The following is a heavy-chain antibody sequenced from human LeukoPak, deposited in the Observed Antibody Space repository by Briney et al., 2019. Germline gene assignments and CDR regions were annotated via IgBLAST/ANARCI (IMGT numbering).Heavy chain of an antibody. CDR2: INHSGST. CDR3: ASEGDSWLRLDY. Sequence: SETLSLTCAVYGGSFRGYYRSWIRQPPGKGLEWIGEINHSGSTNYNPSLKSRVTISVDTSKNQFSLKLSSVTAADTAVYYCASEGDSWLRLDYWGQGTLVTVSS. CDR1: GGSFRGYY. V-gene: IGHV4-34*01. D-gene: IGHD5-12*01. J-gene: IGHJ4*02.